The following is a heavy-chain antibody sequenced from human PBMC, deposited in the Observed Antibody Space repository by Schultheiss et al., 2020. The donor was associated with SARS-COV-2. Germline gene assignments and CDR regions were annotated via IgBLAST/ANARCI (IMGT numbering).Heavy chain of an antibody. Sequence: GSLRLSCAASGFTFSSYAMSWVRQAPGKGLEWIGSIYYSGSTYYNPSLKSRVTISVDTSKNQFSLQLNSVTPEDTAVYYCARGPLTYYYDSSGYIFDYWGQGTLVTVSS. J-gene: IGHJ4*02. CDR1: GFTFSSYA. D-gene: IGHD3-22*01. V-gene: IGHV4-39*07. CDR2: IYYSGST. CDR3: ARGPLTYYYDSSGYIFDY.